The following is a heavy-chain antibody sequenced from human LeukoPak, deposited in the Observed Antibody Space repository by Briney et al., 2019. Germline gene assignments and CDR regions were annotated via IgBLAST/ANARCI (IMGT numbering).Heavy chain of an antibody. Sequence: PGGSLRLSCAASGFNFRNYWMHWVRQTPGKGLVWVSQINSDGSSSSYADSVKGRFSISRGNAQNMVYLHMNSLTADDAAVYYCTRDPADHFGSYPDYWGQGTLVTVSS. CDR1: GFNFRNYW. V-gene: IGHV3-74*01. D-gene: IGHD1-26*01. CDR2: INSDGSSS. J-gene: IGHJ4*02. CDR3: TRDPADHFGSYPDY.